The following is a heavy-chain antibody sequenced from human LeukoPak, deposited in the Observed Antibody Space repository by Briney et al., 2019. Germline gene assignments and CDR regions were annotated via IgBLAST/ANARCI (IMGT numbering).Heavy chain of an antibody. CDR2: INWNSGSV. CDR1: GFTFDDYA. Sequence: GGSLRLSCAAFGFTFDDYALFWVRQAPGKGLEWVSGINWNSGSVDFADSVKGRFTTSRDNAKNSLYLQMNSLRAEDTALYYCAKGTGGYYGPFDSWGQGTLVTVSS. J-gene: IGHJ4*02. CDR3: AKGTGGYYGPFDS. V-gene: IGHV3-9*01. D-gene: IGHD3-22*01.